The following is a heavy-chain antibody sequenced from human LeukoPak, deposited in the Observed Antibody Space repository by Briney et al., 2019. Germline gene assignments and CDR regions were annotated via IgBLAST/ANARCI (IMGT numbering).Heavy chain of an antibody. CDR2: ISGSGTTT. D-gene: IGHD2-15*01. V-gene: IGHV3-23*01. CDR1: GFTFTSYG. CDR3: ARAPVVSCRGAFCYPLDY. Sequence: GGSLRLSCAASGFTFTSYGMSWVRQAPGKGLEWVSAISGSGTTTYYADSVKGRFTMSRDISRNTVYLQMNSLRVDDTAVYFCARAPVVSCRGAFCYPLDYWGHGILITVSS. J-gene: IGHJ4*01.